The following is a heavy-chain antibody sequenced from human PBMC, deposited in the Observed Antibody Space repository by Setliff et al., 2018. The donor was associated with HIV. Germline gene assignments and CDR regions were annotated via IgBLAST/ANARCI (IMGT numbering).Heavy chain of an antibody. J-gene: IGHJ4*02. Sequence: TLSLTCTVSGSSVSSASYWGWIRQPPGKGLEWLARIDWDDAKYYSTSLKTRLTISKDTSKNQVVLTMANMDPVDTATYYCARGSESLTYFDNLGPGTLVTVSS. V-gene: IGHV2-70*11. D-gene: IGHD3-10*01. CDR1: GSSVSSASYW. CDR2: IDWDDAK. CDR3: ARGSESLTYFDN.